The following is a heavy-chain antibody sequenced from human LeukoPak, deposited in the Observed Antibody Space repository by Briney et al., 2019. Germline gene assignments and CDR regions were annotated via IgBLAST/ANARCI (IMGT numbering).Heavy chain of an antibody. CDR2: INPTGDRT. CDR3: ARDPTNTSGRYAYFDY. D-gene: IGHD6-19*01. J-gene: IGHJ4*02. V-gene: IGHV1-46*01. Sequence: GASVKVSCKASGYTSTSYYMHWVRQAPGQGLDWMGAINPTGDRTTYTQKFQGRVTMTRDTSTSTVYMELSSLRSEDTALYYCARDPTNTSGRYAYFDYWGQGTLVTVSS. CDR1: GYTSTSYY.